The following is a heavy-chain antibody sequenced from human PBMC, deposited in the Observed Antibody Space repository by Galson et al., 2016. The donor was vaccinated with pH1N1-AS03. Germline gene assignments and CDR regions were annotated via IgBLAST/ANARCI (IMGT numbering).Heavy chain of an antibody. CDR3: ARVSAGLTGYYYAMDV. CDR2: INPSDGNT. J-gene: IGHJ6*02. V-gene: IGHV1-46*01. D-gene: IGHD4/OR15-4a*01. CDR1: GYTVTSYY. Sequence: SVKVSCKASGYTVTSYYIHWVRQAPGQGREWMGIINPSDGNTNYAQRFQGRVTMTRDTSTSTVYMELSSLRSDDPAVYYCARVSAGLTGYYYAMDVWGQGTTVTVSS.